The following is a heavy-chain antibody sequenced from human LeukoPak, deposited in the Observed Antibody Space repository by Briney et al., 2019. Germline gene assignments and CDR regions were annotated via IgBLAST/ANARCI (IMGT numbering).Heavy chain of an antibody. CDR3: ARDFGYDYVWGSYRYTASFDY. V-gene: IGHV1-18*01. Sequence: ASVKVSCKASGYTFTSYGISWVRQAPGQGPEWMGWISAYNGNTNYAQKLQGRVTMTTDTSTSTAYMELRSLRSDDTAVYYCARDFGYDYVWGSYRYTASFDYWGQGTLVTVSS. CDR1: GYTFTSYG. D-gene: IGHD3-16*02. J-gene: IGHJ4*02. CDR2: ISAYNGNT.